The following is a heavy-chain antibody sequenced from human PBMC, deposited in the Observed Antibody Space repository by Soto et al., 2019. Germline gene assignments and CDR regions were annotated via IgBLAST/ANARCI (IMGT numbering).Heavy chain of an antibody. CDR1: GGTFSSYA. CDR3: ARGGPYYYDSSGYSEGDY. J-gene: IGHJ4*02. Sequence: QVQLVQSGAVVKKPGSSVKVSCKASGGTFSSYAISWVRQAPGQGLEWMGGIIPIFGTANYAQKFQGRVTITADKSTSTAYMELSSLRSEDTAVYYCARGGPYYYDSSGYSEGDYWGQGTLVTVSS. CDR2: IIPIFGTA. V-gene: IGHV1-69*06. D-gene: IGHD3-22*01.